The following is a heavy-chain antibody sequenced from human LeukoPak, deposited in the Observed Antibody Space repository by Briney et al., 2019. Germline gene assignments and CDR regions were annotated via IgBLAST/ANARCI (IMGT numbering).Heavy chain of an antibody. CDR3: ARVVLDYYYYMDV. V-gene: IGHV4-59*01. Sequence: SETLSLTCAVYGGSFSGYYWSWIRQPPGKGLEWIGYIYYSGSTNYNPSLKSRVTISVDTSKNQFSLKLSSVTAADTAVYYCARVVLDYYYYMDVWGKGTTVTVSS. J-gene: IGHJ6*03. CDR1: GGSFSGYY. CDR2: IYYSGST. D-gene: IGHD6-6*01.